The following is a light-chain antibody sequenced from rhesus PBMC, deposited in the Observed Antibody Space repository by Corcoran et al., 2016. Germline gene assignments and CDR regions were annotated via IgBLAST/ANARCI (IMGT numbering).Light chain of an antibody. V-gene: IGKV3-31*02. CDR2: GAS. J-gene: IGKJ3*01. CDR1: QSVSSY. CDR3: QETSNLST. Sequence: EIVMTQSPATLSLSPGETATISCRTSQSVSSYLAWYQQKPGQAPRLLIYGASNRATGLPDRFSGSGSGTDFTLTISSLEPEDFAVYYCQETSNLSTFGPGTKLDIK.